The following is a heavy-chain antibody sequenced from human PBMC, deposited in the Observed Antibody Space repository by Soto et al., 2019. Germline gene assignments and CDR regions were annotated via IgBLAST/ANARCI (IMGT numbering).Heavy chain of an antibody. J-gene: IGHJ3*02. D-gene: IGHD3-10*01. CDR2: INAGNGNT. V-gene: IGHV1-3*01. CDR3: ARDDSMVRGAHTQIDAFDI. CDR1: GYTFTSYA. Sequence: ASVKVSCKASGYTFTSYAMHWVRQAPGQRLEWMGRINAGNGNTKYSQKFQGRVTITRDTSASTAYMELSSMRSEDTAVYYCARDDSMVRGAHTQIDAFDIWGQGTTVTVSS.